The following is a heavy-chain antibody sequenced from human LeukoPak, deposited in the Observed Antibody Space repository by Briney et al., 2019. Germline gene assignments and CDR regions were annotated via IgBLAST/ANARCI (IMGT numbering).Heavy chain of an antibody. CDR1: GFIFSSCS. J-gene: IGHJ6*02. CDR2: ISGSSFYI. D-gene: IGHD3-10*01. CDR3: AKGPYGLGIYYGMDV. Sequence: GGSLRLSCAASGFIFSSCSMNWVRQAPGKGLEWVSSISGSSFYINYADSVRGRFTISRDNAENSVYLQMSSLRDEDTAVYYCAKGPYGLGIYYGMDVWGQGTTVTV. V-gene: IGHV3-21*04.